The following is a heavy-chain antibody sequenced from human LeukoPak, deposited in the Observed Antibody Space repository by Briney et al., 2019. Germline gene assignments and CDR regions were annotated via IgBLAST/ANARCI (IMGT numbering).Heavy chain of an antibody. V-gene: IGHV1-69*05. Sequence: SVKVSCKASGGTFSSYAISWVRQAPGQGLEWMGRIIPIFGTANYAQKFQGRVTITTDESASTAYMELSSLRSEDTAVYYCARAKIKYSGSYVFDYWGQGTLVTVSS. J-gene: IGHJ4*02. CDR1: GGTFSSYA. CDR2: IIPIFGTA. CDR3: ARAKIKYSGSYVFDY. D-gene: IGHD1-26*01.